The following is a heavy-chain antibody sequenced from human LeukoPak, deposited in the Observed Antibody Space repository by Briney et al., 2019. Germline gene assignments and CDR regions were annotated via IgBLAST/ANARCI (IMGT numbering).Heavy chain of an antibody. J-gene: IGHJ4*02. Sequence: GGSLRLSCAASGFTVSANDMSWVRQAPGKGLEWVSLIYAGGGSSAFYAGSVKGRFTASRHDSKNTLDLQMNGLRADDTAVYYCLRQGVGDPPRWGQGTLVTVSS. CDR3: LRQGVGDPPR. V-gene: IGHV3-53*04. CDR2: IYAGGGSSA. D-gene: IGHD3-16*01. CDR1: GFTVSAND.